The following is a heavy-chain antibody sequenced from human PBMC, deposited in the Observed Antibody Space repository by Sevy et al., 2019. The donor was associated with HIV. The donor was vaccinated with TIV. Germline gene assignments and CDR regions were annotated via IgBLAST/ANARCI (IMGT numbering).Heavy chain of an antibody. CDR2: ISYSGST. Sequence: SETLSLTCTISGGSISGYYWSWIRQPPGKGLEWIGYISYSGSTNYNPSLKSRVTISVDTSKNEFSLKLSSVTAADTAVYYCARSRVITGTFDYWGQGTLVTVSS. V-gene: IGHV4-59*01. J-gene: IGHJ4*02. CDR1: GGSISGYY. CDR3: ARSRVITGTFDY. D-gene: IGHD1-20*01.